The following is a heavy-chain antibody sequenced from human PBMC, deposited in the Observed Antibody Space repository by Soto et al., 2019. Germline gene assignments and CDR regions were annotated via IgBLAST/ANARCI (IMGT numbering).Heavy chain of an antibody. CDR1: GFTFSSYW. CDR3: ARGIRNYYGSDY. D-gene: IGHD3-10*01. CDR2: INSDGSST. V-gene: IGHV3-74*01. J-gene: IGHJ4*02. Sequence: EVQLVESGGGLAQPGGSLRLSCAASGFTFSSYWMHWVRQAPGKGLEWVSRINSDGSSTSYADIVKGRFTXSRDNAKXXXXXXXXXXXXXXTALYYCARGIRNYYGSDYWGQGTLVTVSS.